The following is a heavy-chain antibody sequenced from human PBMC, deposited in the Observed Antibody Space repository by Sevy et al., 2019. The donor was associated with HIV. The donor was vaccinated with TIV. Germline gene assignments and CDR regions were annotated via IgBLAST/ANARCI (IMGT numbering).Heavy chain of an antibody. CDR3: ARGVRDFWSGYPDY. CDR2: ISSSSSDI. Sequence: GGSLRLSCAASGFTFSSYSMNWVRQAPGKGLEWVSSISSSSSDIYYADSVKGRFTISRDNAKNSLYLQMNSLRAEDTAEYYCARGVRDFWSGYPDYWGQGTLVTVSS. J-gene: IGHJ4*02. V-gene: IGHV3-21*01. D-gene: IGHD3-3*01. CDR1: GFTFSSYS.